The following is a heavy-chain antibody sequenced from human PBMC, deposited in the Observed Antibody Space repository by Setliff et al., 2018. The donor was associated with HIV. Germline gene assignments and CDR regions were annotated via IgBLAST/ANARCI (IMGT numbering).Heavy chain of an antibody. V-gene: IGHV4-34*01. CDR2: INHSRST. CDR1: GGSFSGYY. Sequence: PSETLSLTCAVYGGSFSGYYWSWIRQPPGKGLEWIGEINHSRSTNYNPSLKSRVTISVDTSKNQFSLKLSSVTAADTAVYYCARGRFHRLHRPYSGSGSLGIQYFDYWGQGTLVTVSS. D-gene: IGHD3-10*01. J-gene: IGHJ4*02. CDR3: ARGRFHRLHRPYSGSGSLGIQYFDY.